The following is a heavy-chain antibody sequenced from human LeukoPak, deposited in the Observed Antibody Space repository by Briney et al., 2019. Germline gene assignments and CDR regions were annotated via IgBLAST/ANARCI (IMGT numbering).Heavy chain of an antibody. V-gene: IGHV1-69*04. D-gene: IGHD2-15*01. Sequence: SVKVSCKASGGTFSSNAISWVRQAPGQGPEWMGRIIPILGTAEYAEKFQGRVTITADKYTTTAYMELSSLKSEDTALYFCAGGKEFVGHFDSWGQGTLVTVSS. CDR3: AGGKEFVGHFDS. CDR1: GGTFSSNA. CDR2: IIPILGTA. J-gene: IGHJ4*02.